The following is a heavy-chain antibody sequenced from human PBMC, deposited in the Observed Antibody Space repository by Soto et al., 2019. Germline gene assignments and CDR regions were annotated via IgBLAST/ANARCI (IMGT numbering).Heavy chain of an antibody. J-gene: IGHJ4*02. CDR3: ARGPPMAVGSNADY. D-gene: IGHD6-19*01. Sequence: QVQLVESGGGVVQPGRSLRLSCAASGFTFSSYAMHWVRQAPGKGLEWVAVISYDGSNKYYADSVKGRFTISRDNSKNTLYLQMNSLRAADTAVYYCARGPPMAVGSNADYWGQGTLVTVSS. V-gene: IGHV3-30-3*01. CDR2: ISYDGSNK. CDR1: GFTFSSYA.